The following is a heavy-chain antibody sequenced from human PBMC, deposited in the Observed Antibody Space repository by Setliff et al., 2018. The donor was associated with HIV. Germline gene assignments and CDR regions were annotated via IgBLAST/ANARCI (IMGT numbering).Heavy chain of an antibody. V-gene: IGHV1-69*10. CDR3: AGPRGDEAFDI. D-gene: IGHD3-10*01. CDR2: IISILEIT. Sequence: SVKVSCKSSGGTSSTHAMNWVRQAPGQGLEWMGQIISILEITDYAQKFQGRLTITADEPTNTIYMELSGLRSEDTAVYYCAGPRGDEAFDIWGQGTMVTVS. J-gene: IGHJ3*02. CDR1: GGTSSTHA.